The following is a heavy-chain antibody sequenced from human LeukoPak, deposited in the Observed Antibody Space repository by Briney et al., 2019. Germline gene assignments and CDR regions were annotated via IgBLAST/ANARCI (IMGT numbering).Heavy chain of an antibody. V-gene: IGHV4-34*01. D-gene: IGHD3-9*01. CDR2: INHSGST. CDR3: ARESILTGYYYYFDY. CDR1: GGSFSGYY. J-gene: IGHJ4*02. Sequence: PSETLSLTCAVYGGSFSGYYWSWIRQPPGKGLEWIGEINHSGSTNYNPSLKSRVTISVDTSKNQFSLKLSSVTAADTAVYYCARESILTGYYYYFDYWGQGTLVTVSS.